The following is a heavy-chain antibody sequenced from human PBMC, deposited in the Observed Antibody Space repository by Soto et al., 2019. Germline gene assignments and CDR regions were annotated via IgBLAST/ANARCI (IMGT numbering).Heavy chain of an antibody. CDR1: GFTFSSYA. Sequence: GGSLRLSCAASGFTFSSYAMHWVRQAPGKGLEWVAVISYDGSNKYYADSVKGRFTISRDNSKNTLYLQMNSLRAEDTAVYYCARDQGGPYYYDSSGYYFDYWGQGTLVTVSS. J-gene: IGHJ4*02. CDR2: ISYDGSNK. CDR3: ARDQGGPYYYDSSGYYFDY. D-gene: IGHD3-22*01. V-gene: IGHV3-30-3*01.